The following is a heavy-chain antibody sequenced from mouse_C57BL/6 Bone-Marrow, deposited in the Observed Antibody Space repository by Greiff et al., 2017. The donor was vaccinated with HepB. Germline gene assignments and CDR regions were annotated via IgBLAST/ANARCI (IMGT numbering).Heavy chain of an antibody. CDR1: GFTFSDYG. CDR2: ISSGSSTI. J-gene: IGHJ4*01. D-gene: IGHD2-4*01. V-gene: IGHV5-17*01. Sequence: DVHLVESGGGLVKPGGSLKLSCAASGFTFSDYGMHWVRQAPEKGLEWVAYISSGSSTIYYADTVKGRFTISRDNAKNTLFLQMTSLRSEDTAMYYCARRRDYDVRAYAMDYWGQGTSVTVSS. CDR3: ARRRDYDVRAYAMDY.